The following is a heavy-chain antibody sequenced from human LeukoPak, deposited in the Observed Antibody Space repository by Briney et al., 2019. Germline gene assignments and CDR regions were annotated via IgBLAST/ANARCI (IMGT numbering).Heavy chain of an antibody. CDR2: INPNSGDT. D-gene: IGHD1-26*01. CDR3: ARTLPYYYYGMDV. V-gene: IGHV1-2*02. J-gene: IGHJ6*02. Sequence: ASVKVSCKASGYTFSGYYMHWVRQAPGQGLEWVGWINPNSGDTNYAQKFQGRVSMTRDTSINTAYMELSRLRSDDTSVYYCARTLPYYYYGMDVWGQGTTVTVSS. CDR1: GYTFSGYY.